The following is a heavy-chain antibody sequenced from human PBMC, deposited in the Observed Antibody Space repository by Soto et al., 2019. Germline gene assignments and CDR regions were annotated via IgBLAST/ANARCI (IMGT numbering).Heavy chain of an antibody. CDR3: ARERSAVGAGWFDP. D-gene: IGHD2-15*01. J-gene: IGHJ5*02. CDR2: MNPNSGTT. Sequence: QVQLVQSGAEVKKPGASVKVSCKASGYTFPSYDINWVRQATGQGIEWMGWMNPNSGTTDYAQKFQGRVTMTRNTSISTAYMELSSLRSEDTAVYYCARERSAVGAGWFDPWGQGTLVTVSS. CDR1: GYTFPSYD. V-gene: IGHV1-8*01.